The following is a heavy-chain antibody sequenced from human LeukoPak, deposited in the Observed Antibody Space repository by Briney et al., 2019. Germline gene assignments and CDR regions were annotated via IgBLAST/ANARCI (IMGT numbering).Heavy chain of an antibody. J-gene: IGHJ4*02. CDR2: INTKSDGGTI. CDR1: GFTFSSYG. V-gene: IGHV3-15*01. Sequence: GRSLRLSCAASGFTFSSYGMHWVRQAPGKGLEWVGRINTKSDGGTIDYAAPLKGRFTISRDDSKNTVFLQMNSLKSEDTAVYYCTTGLAFWGQGTLVTVSS. CDR3: TTGLAF. D-gene: IGHD2-21*01.